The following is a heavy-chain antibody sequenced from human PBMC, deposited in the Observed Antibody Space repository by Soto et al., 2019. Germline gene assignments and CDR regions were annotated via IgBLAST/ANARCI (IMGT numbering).Heavy chain of an antibody. CDR1: GFTFSTYA. CDR3: ERDPSHSYYTLFYYFDY. V-gene: IGHV3-23*01. J-gene: IGHJ4*02. Sequence: EVQLLESGGGLVQPGGSLRLSCAASGFTFSTYAMTWVRQAPGTGLEWVSAISGSGSKTYYADSVKGRFTISRDDSKGTLYLQMNSLRAEDTAVYYCERDPSHSYYTLFYYFDYWGQGTLVTVSS. CDR2: ISGSGSKT. D-gene: IGHD1-26*01.